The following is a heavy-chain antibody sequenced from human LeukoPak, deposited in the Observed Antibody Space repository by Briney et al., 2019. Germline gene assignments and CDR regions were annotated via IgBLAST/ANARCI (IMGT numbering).Heavy chain of an antibody. CDR2: ISSRSAYI. J-gene: IGHJ4*02. D-gene: IGHD1-26*01. CDR3: ARDRSGSYPYYFDY. CDR1: GFTFSSYE. Sequence: GGSLRLSCAASGFTFSSYEMNWVRQAPGKGLEWVSSISSRSAYIHYTDSVKGRFTISRDNAENSLYLQMNNLRADDTAVYYCARDRSGSYPYYFDYWGQGTVVTVSS. V-gene: IGHV3-21*01.